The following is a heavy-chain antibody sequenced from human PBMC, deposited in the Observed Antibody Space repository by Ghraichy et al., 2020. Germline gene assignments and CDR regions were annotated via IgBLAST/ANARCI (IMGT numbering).Heavy chain of an antibody. J-gene: IGHJ4*02. D-gene: IGHD6-19*01. V-gene: IGHV3-23*01. CDR2: ISGSGGST. CDR1: GFTFSSYA. CDR3: AKDIAVAGTCDY. Sequence: GESLNISCAASGFTFSSYAMSWVRQAPGKGLEWVSAISGSGGSTYYADSVKGRFTISRDNSKNTLYLQMNSLRAEDTAVYYCAKDIAVAGTCDYWGQGTLVTVSS.